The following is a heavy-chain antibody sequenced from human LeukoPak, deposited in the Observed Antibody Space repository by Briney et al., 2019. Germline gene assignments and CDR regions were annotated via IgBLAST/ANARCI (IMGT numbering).Heavy chain of an antibody. V-gene: IGHV1-69*04. CDR3: AREETIFGSSFDY. D-gene: IGHD3-3*01. Sequence: ASVKVSCKASGGTFSSYAISWVRQAPGQGLEWMGRIIPILGIANYAQKFQGRVTITADKSTSTAYMELSGLRSEDTAVYYCAREETIFGSSFDYWGQGTLVTVSS. CDR2: IIPILGIA. J-gene: IGHJ4*02. CDR1: GGTFSSYA.